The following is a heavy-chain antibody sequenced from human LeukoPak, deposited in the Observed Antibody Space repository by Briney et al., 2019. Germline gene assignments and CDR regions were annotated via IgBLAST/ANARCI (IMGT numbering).Heavy chain of an antibody. CDR1: GYSFTSHD. V-gene: IGHV1-8*01. Sequence: ASVKVSCKASGYSFTSHDINWVRQATGQGLEWMGWMNPNRGNTGYAEKFQGRVTMTRNTSINTAYMELSSLRSEDTAVYYCARYYDGSGYYYYWGQGTLVAVSS. CDR3: ARYYDGSGYYYY. CDR2: MNPNRGNT. J-gene: IGHJ4*02. D-gene: IGHD3-22*01.